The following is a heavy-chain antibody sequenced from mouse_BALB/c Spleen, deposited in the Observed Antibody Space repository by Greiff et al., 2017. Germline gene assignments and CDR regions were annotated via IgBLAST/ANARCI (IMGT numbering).Heavy chain of an antibody. CDR3: ARESTGTGFAY. V-gene: IGHV3-6*02. CDR1: GYSITSCYY. Sequence: EVQLQQSGPGLVKPSQSLSLTCSVTGYSITSCYYWNWIRQFPGNQLEWMGYISYDGSNNYNPSLKNRISITRDTSKNQFFLKLNSVTTEDTATYYCARESTGTGFAYWGQGTLVTVSA. D-gene: IGHD4-1*02. J-gene: IGHJ3*01. CDR2: ISYDGSN.